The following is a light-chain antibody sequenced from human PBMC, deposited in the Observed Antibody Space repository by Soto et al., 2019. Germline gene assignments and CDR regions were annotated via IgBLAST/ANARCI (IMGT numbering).Light chain of an antibody. CDR2: SAS. CDR1: ERVSTN. Sequence: DIVMTQSRLTLSVSPGESATLSCRASERVSTNLAWYQQTPGQAPRLLIYSASRRPTDIPVRFSGSGSGEEFTLTISSLQSEDFAIYYSQQYNNLPPTFGQGTKVEIX. V-gene: IGKV3-15*01. J-gene: IGKJ1*01. CDR3: QQYNNLPPT.